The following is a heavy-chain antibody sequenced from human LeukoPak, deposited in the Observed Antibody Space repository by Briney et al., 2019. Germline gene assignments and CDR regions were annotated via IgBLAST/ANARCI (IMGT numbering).Heavy chain of an antibody. CDR3: ARGPRRITIFGVANYERRDHYYYYGMDV. D-gene: IGHD3-3*01. Sequence: KASETLSPTCAVYAGSVSGFYWSWIPPPPGKGLEWIGETDHSGSTNYNTSLKRRVTISVDTSKNQFSLKQSSVTAADTGVYYRARGPRRITIFGVANYERRDHYYYYGMDVWGQGSTVTVSS. V-gene: IGHV4-34*01. CDR1: AGSVSGFY. J-gene: IGHJ6*02. CDR2: TDHSGST.